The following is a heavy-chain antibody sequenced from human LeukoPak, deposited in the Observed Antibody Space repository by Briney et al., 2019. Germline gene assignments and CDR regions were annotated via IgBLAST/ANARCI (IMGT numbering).Heavy chain of an antibody. CDR3: AKEGSESSGYSDGYRNLLYFDY. CDR2: ISYNGSNK. D-gene: IGHD5-18*01. Sequence: GGSLRLSCAASGFSFSSYNMDWVRQTPGKGLEWVSGISYNGSNKYYADSVKGRFTISRDNSKNRLYLQMNSLRAEDTAGYYCAKEGSESSGYSDGYRNLLYFDYWGQGTLVTVSS. V-gene: IGHV3-30*18. J-gene: IGHJ4*02. CDR1: GFSFSSYN.